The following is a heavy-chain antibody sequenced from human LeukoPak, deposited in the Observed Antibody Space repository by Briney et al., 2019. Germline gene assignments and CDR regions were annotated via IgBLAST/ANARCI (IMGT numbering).Heavy chain of an antibody. CDR1: GFIFRYYG. J-gene: IGHJ4*02. D-gene: IGHD1-26*01. Sequence: GGSLRLSCAASGFIFRYYGMLWLRQAPGEGLEWVSFIRHDGNNEYYADSVKGRFTISRDSSKNTVSLQMNSLTTDDTAIYYCARSQYYAFDYWGQGTVVSVSS. V-gene: IGHV3-30*02. CDR3: ARSQYYAFDY. CDR2: IRHDGNNE.